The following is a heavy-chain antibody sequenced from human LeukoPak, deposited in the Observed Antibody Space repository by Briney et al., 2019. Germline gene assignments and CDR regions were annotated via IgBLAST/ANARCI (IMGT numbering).Heavy chain of an antibody. J-gene: IGHJ4*02. V-gene: IGHV3-53*01. D-gene: IGHD1-14*01. Sequence: GGSLRPSCAASGFTVRSNYMSWVRQAPGKGLEWVSVIYSGGSTYYADSVKGRFTISRDNSKNTLFLQMNGLRAEDTAVYYCARGPGDYFDFWGQGTLVTVSS. CDR3: ARGPGDYFDF. CDR1: GFTVRSNY. CDR2: IYSGGST.